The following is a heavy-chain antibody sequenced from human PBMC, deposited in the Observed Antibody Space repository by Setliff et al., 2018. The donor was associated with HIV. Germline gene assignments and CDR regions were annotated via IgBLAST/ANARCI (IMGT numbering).Heavy chain of an antibody. CDR3: ARVGRIYYFEH. CDR1: GFIFKTYV. Sequence: PGESLRLSCAASGFIFKTYVMTWVRQAPGKGLDWVARIGSSNHGIHYADSVRGRFTISRDNSRNTLYLQMNGLRAEDTAVYYCARVGRIYYFEHWGQGTVVTVSS. CDR2: IGSSNHGI. V-gene: IGHV3-23*05. J-gene: IGHJ4*02. D-gene: IGHD1-26*01.